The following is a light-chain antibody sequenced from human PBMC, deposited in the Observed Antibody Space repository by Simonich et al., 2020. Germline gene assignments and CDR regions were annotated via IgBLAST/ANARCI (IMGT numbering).Light chain of an antibody. J-gene: IGKJ4*01. V-gene: IGKV1-39*01. Sequence: DIQMTQSPSSLSASVGDRDTITCQASQDISSYLNWYQQKPGKAPKLLIYAASSLQSGVPSRFSGSGSGTDFTLTISSLQPEDFATYYCQQSYSTPPTFGGGTKVEIK. CDR2: AAS. CDR3: QQSYSTPPT. CDR1: QDISSY.